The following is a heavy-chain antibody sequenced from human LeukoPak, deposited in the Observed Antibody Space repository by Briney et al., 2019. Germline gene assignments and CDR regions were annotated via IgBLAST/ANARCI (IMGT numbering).Heavy chain of an antibody. V-gene: IGHV1-8*01. CDR1: GYTFTSYD. Sequence: ASVKLSCKASGYTFTSYDINWVRQATGQGLEWMGWMNPNSGNTGYAQKFQGRVTMTRNTSISTAYMELSSLRSEDTAVYYCAWGSSRYEGAFDIWGQGTMVTVSS. J-gene: IGHJ3*02. CDR3: AWGSSRYEGAFDI. CDR2: MNPNSGNT. D-gene: IGHD6-13*01.